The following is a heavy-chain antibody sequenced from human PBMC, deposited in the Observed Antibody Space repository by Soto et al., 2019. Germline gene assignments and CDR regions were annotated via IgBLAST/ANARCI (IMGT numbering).Heavy chain of an antibody. D-gene: IGHD6-13*01. CDR3: AIAPPAANLFDY. CDR2: IYYSGST. J-gene: IGHJ4*02. Sequence: QVQLQESGPGLVKPSQTLSLTCTVSGGSISSGGYYWSWIRQHPGKGLEWIGYIYYSGSTYYNPSPNSRVTISADMSKPQFSPHLSYVTTAYMAVYYCAIAPPAANLFDYWGQGTLVTVSS. CDR1: GGSISSGGYY. V-gene: IGHV4-31*03.